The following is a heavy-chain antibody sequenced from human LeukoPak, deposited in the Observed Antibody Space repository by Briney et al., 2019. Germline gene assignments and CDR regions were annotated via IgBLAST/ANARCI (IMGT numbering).Heavy chain of an antibody. V-gene: IGHV1-18*01. D-gene: IGHD4-23*01. J-gene: IGHJ4*02. CDR2: ISAYNGNT. Sequence: ASVKVSCKASGYTFTSHGISWVRQAPGQGLEWMGWISAYNGNTNYTQKLQGRVTMTTDTSTSTAYMELRSLGSDDTAVYYCARDMVATVGYYFDYWGQGTLVTVSS. CDR1: GYTFTSHG. CDR3: ARDMVATVGYYFDY.